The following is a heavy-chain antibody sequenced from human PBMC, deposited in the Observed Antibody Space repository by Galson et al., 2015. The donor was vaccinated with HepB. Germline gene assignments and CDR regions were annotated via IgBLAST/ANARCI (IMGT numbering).Heavy chain of an antibody. V-gene: IGHV3-23*01. J-gene: IGHJ3*02. CDR2: ISGSGGIT. CDR1: GFTFSSNA. Sequence: SLRLSCAASGFTFSSNAMSWVRQAPGKGLEWVSAISGSGGITYYADSVKGRFTISRDNSKNTLSLQMNSLRAEDTAIYYCAKDLRGYCSSTNCADAFDIWGQGTMVTVSS. CDR3: AKDLRGYCSSTNCADAFDI. D-gene: IGHD2-2*01.